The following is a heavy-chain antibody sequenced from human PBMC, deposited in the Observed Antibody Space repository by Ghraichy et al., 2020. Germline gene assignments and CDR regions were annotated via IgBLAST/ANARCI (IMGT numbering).Heavy chain of an antibody. CDR3: ARSGYNSDWYDH. Sequence: GGSLRLSCAASGFTFSSYNMNWVRQAPGKGLEWVSYISSSSTIYYADSVKGRFTISRDNAKNLLYLQMNSLRAEDTAVYYCARSGYNSDWYDHWGQGTLVTVSS. CDR1: GFTFSSYN. J-gene: IGHJ5*02. V-gene: IGHV3-48*01. D-gene: IGHD6-19*01. CDR2: ISSSSTI.